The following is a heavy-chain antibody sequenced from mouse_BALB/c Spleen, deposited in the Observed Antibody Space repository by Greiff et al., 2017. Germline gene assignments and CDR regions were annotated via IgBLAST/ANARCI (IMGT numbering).Heavy chain of an antibody. D-gene: IGHD1-1*01. CDR3: TRAQYRSSYSFAY. V-gene: IGHV1-18*01. J-gene: IGHJ3*01. CDR1: GYTFTDYN. Sequence: EVQLQQSGPELVKPGASVKIPCKASGYTFTDYNMDWVKQSHGKSLEWIGDINPNNGGTNYNQKFKGKATLTVDKSSSTAYKELRSLTSEDTAFYCSTRAQYRSSYSFAYWGQGTLVTVSA. CDR2: INPNNGGT.